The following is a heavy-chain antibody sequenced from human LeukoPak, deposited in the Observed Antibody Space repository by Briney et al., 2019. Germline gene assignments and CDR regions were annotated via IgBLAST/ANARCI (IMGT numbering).Heavy chain of an antibody. J-gene: IGHJ4*02. CDR1: GFTFSSYE. Sequence: GGSLRLSCAACGFTFSSYEMNWVRQAPGKGLEWVSYISSSGSTIYYADSVKGRFTISRDNAKNSLYLQMNSLRAEDTAVYYCARRPYYYDSLDYWGQGTLVTISS. CDR3: ARRPYYYDSLDY. D-gene: IGHD3-22*01. V-gene: IGHV3-48*03. CDR2: ISSSGSTI.